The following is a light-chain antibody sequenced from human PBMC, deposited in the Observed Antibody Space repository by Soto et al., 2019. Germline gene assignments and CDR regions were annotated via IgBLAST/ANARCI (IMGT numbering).Light chain of an antibody. J-gene: IGLJ2*01. CDR2: STN. Sequence: QTVVTQAPSFSGSPGETVTLTCALSSGAVSTSHYPSWYQQTPGQPPRTLIQSTNRRSSGVPDRFSGSILGNKAALTITGAQEDDEGYYYCVLFVGSGINGVFGGGTKLTVL. CDR1: SGAVSTSHY. CDR3: VLFVGSGINGV. V-gene: IGLV8-61*01.